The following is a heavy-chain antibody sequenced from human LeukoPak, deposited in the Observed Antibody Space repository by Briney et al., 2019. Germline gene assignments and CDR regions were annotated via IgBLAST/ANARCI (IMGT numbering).Heavy chain of an antibody. Sequence: GASVKVSCKPSGGTFSSYGISWVRQAPGQGLEWMGGIIPIFATANYAQKFQGRVSITADESTSTAYMDLSSLRSEDTAVYYCARVSEVVAQAFDYWGQGTLVTVSS. D-gene: IGHD5-12*01. J-gene: IGHJ4*02. V-gene: IGHV1-69*13. CDR3: ARVSEVVAQAFDY. CDR2: IIPIFATA. CDR1: GGTFSSYG.